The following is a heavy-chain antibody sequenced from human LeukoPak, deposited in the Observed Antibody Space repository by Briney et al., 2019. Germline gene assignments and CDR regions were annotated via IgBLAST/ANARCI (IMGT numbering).Heavy chain of an antibody. CDR2: ISSNGGST. J-gene: IGHJ4*02. CDR1: GFTFSSYA. CDR3: ARDREARGYSYGLTLYYFDY. D-gene: IGHD5-18*01. V-gene: IGHV3-64*01. Sequence: GGSLRLSCAASGFTFSSYAMHWVRQAPGKGLEYVSAISSNGGSTYYANSGKGRFTISRDNSKNTLYLQMGSLRAEDRAVYYCARDREARGYSYGLTLYYFDYWGQGTLVPVS.